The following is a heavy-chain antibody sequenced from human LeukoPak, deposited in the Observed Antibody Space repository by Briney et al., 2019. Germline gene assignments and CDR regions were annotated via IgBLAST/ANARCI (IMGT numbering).Heavy chain of an antibody. D-gene: IGHD3-10*01. Sequence: ASVKVSCKASGYTFTSYDINWVRQATGQGLEWMGWMNPNSGNTGYAQKFQGRVTITADKSTSTAYMELSSLRSEDTAVYYCARERLGSYLPQAFDYWGQGTLVTVSS. V-gene: IGHV1-8*01. J-gene: IGHJ4*02. CDR2: MNPNSGNT. CDR1: GYTFTSYD. CDR3: ARERLGSYLPQAFDY.